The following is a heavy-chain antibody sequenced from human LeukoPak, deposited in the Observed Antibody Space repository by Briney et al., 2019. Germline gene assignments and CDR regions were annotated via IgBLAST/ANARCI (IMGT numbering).Heavy chain of an antibody. CDR1: GGSISSSSHY. D-gene: IGHD3-10*01. Sequence: PSETLSLTCTVSGGSISSSSHYWGWIRQPPGKGLEWIGTVYYVGNSYENPSLKRRVTISIDSSKNQFSLKLTSLTAADTAVYYCARAGGGYYGSGSLDSWGQGSLVTVSS. J-gene: IGHJ4*02. CDR3: ARAGGGYYGSGSLDS. CDR2: VYYVGNS. V-gene: IGHV4-39*07.